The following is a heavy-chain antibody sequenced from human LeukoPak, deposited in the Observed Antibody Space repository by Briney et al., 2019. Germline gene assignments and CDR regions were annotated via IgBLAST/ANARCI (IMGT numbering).Heavy chain of an antibody. J-gene: IGHJ6*02. Sequence: ASVKVSCKASGYTFTSYYMHWVRQAPGQGLEWMGIINPSGGSTSYAQKFQGRVTMTRDTSTSTVYMELSSPRSEDTAVYYCARELVVVVAAVYYGMDVWGQGTTVTVSS. CDR1: GYTFTSYY. V-gene: IGHV1-46*01. D-gene: IGHD2-15*01. CDR2: INPSGGST. CDR3: ARELVVVVAAVYYGMDV.